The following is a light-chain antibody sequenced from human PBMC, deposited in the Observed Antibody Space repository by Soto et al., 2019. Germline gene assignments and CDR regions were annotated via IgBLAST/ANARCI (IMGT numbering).Light chain of an antibody. Sequence: EIVMTQSPVTLSVSPGESATIFCRASERISTNLAWYQQRPGQAPMLLIYSESTRATGDPARFSGSGSAKEFTLNISSLQPEDFATNYCQQYGNWLTWTFGQGTRVEIK. CDR1: ERISTN. CDR3: QQYGNWLTWT. J-gene: IGKJ1*01. CDR2: SES. V-gene: IGKV3-15*01.